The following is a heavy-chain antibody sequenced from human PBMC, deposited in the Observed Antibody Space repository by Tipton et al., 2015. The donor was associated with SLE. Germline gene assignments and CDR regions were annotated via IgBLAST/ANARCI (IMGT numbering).Heavy chain of an antibody. J-gene: IGHJ4*02. Sequence: SLRLSCAASGFTFSSYGMHWVRQAPGKGLEWVAVISYDGSNKYYAASVKGRFTISRDNSKNTLYLQMNSLRAEDTAVYYCARPLWDRFGELWGYWGQGTLVTVSS. V-gene: IGHV3-30*03. CDR2: ISYDGSNK. D-gene: IGHD3-10*01. CDR1: GFTFSSYG. CDR3: ARPLWDRFGELWGY.